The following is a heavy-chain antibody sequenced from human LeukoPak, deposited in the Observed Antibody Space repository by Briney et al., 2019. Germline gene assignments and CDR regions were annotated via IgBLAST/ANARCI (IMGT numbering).Heavy chain of an antibody. J-gene: IGHJ4*02. Sequence: PGGSLRLSCAASGFTFRYYTMGWVRQAPGKGLEWVSALSGSGARTYYADSVKGRFTISRDNSENTLHLQMNSLGAEDTAVYYCAKGGTYGSGSYPRSEFDYWGQGTQVTVSS. CDR3: AKGGTYGSGSYPRSEFDY. D-gene: IGHD3-10*01. V-gene: IGHV3-23*01. CDR1: GFTFRYYT. CDR2: LSGSGART.